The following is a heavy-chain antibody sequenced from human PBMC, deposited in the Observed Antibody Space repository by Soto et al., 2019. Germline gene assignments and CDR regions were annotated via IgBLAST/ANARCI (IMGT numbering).Heavy chain of an antibody. J-gene: IGHJ4*02. CDR1: GFTFNTYG. Sequence: QVQLVESGGGVVQPGRSLRLSCAASGFTFNTYGMQWVRQAPGRGLEWVAVISYDGSNRYYGDSVQGRFAISRDNSKSTLYLQMNSLRAEDTALYYCAKLFRGSGRHLDYWGQGTLVTVPS. CDR3: AKLFRGSGRHLDY. CDR2: ISYDGSNR. D-gene: IGHD3-10*01. V-gene: IGHV3-30*18.